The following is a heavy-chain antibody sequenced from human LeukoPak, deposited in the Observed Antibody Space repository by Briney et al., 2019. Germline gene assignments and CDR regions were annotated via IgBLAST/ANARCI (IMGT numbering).Heavy chain of an antibody. CDR2: MNTNSGNR. D-gene: IGHD6-13*01. Sequence: ASVKVSCKASGYTFTSYDINWVRQATGQGREWMGWMNTNSGNRGYAQKFQGRVTMTRNTSISTAYMELSSLRSEDTAVYYCARAGSSSWYFYYYGMDVWGQGATVTVSS. CDR3: ARAGSSSWYFYYYGMDV. CDR1: GYTFTSYD. J-gene: IGHJ6*01. V-gene: IGHV1-8*01.